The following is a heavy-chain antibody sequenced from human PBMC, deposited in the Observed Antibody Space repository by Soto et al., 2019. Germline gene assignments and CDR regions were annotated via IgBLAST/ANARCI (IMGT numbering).Heavy chain of an antibody. Sequence: QLQLQESGSGLVKPSQILSLTCAVSGGSISSRGYSWSWIRQPPGKGLEWIGYIYHSGSTYYNPSLKSRVAISVDRSKYQFSLNLCSVTAADTAVYYCARDPGGASTWDAFDIWGQGTMVTVS. D-gene: IGHD2-2*01. CDR2: IYHSGST. V-gene: IGHV4-30-2*01. J-gene: IGHJ3*02. CDR1: GGSISSRGYS. CDR3: ARDPGGASTWDAFDI.